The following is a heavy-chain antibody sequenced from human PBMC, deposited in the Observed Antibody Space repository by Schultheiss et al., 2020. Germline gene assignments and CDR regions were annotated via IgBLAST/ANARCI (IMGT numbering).Heavy chain of an antibody. CDR1: GFTFSNYA. Sequence: GESLKISCAASGFTFSNYAMSWVRQAPGKGLEWVSAISGSGGSTYYADSVKGRFTISRDNSKNTLYLQMNSLRAEDTAVYYCAKGGYCSGGSCPYYGMDVWGQGTTVTVSS. V-gene: IGHV3-23*01. D-gene: IGHD2-15*01. CDR2: ISGSGGST. J-gene: IGHJ6*02. CDR3: AKGGYCSGGSCPYYGMDV.